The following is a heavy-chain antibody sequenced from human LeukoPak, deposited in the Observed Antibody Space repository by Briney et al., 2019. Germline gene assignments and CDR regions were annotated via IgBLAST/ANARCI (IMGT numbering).Heavy chain of an antibody. D-gene: IGHD4-17*01. V-gene: IGHV3-66*04. J-gene: IGHJ3*02. CDR2: IDSGGDT. CDR1: GLPVSSQY. Sequence: GGSLRLSCAPSGLPVSSQYMIWARQAPGEALEGVSVIDSGGDTYYADSVKSRFTNSRDNSKNTVYLQVNSLRAEDTAVYYCARRSTVTRDVDIWGQGTMVTVSS. CDR3: ARRSTVTRDVDI.